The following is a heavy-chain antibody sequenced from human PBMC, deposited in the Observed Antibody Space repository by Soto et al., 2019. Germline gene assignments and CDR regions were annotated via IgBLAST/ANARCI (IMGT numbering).Heavy chain of an antibody. CDR2: IYTSGST. J-gene: IGHJ3*02. CDR3: ARDFPGPGTACDFDI. V-gene: IGHV4-4*07. CDR1: GVSISSYY. Sequence: SETLSLTCTVSGVSISSYYWSWIRQPAGKGLEWIGRIYTSGSTNYNPSLKSRVTMSVYTSKNHFSLKLSSVIAADTAVFYCARDFPGPGTACDFDIWGQGTMVTVSS. D-gene: IGHD2-21*02.